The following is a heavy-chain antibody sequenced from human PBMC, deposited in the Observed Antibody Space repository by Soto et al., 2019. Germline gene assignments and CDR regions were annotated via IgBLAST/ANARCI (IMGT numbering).Heavy chain of an antibody. CDR1: GFTFSNAW. CDR3: TTGGGNFYYYYYMDV. Sequence: GGSLRLSCAASGFTFSNAWMSWVRQAPGKGLEWVGRIKSKTDGGTTDYAAPVKGRFTISRDDSKNTLYLQMNSLKTEDTAVYYCTTGGGNFYYYYYMDVWGKGTTVTVS. V-gene: IGHV3-15*01. CDR2: IKSKTDGGTT. D-gene: IGHD1-26*01. J-gene: IGHJ6*03.